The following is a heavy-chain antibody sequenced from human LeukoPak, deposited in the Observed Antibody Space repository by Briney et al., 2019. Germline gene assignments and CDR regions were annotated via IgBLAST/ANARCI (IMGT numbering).Heavy chain of an antibody. J-gene: IGHJ5*02. CDR2: ISYDGSNK. CDR3: ARDIAVAGGTFDP. Sequence: GRSLRLSCAASGFTFSSYAMHWVRQAPGKGLEWVAVISYDGSNKYYADSVKGRFTISRDNSKNTLYLQMNSLRAEDTAVYYCARDIAVAGGTFDPWGQGTLVTVSS. CDR1: GFTFSSYA. D-gene: IGHD6-13*01. V-gene: IGHV3-30-3*01.